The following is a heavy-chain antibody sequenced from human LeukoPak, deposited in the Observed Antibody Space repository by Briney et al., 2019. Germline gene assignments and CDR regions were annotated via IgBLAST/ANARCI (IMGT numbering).Heavy chain of an antibody. V-gene: IGHV3-48*01. CDR3: ARDRGGADDFWSGYYTGYFDY. D-gene: IGHD3-3*01. CDR2: ISSSSSTI. CDR1: GFTFSSYE. Sequence: PGGSLRLSCAASGFTFSSYEMNWVRQAPGKGLEWVSYISSSSSTIYYADSVKGRFTISRDNAKNSLYLQMNSLRAEDTAVCYCARDRGGADDFWSGYYTGYFDYWGQGTLVTVSS. J-gene: IGHJ4*02.